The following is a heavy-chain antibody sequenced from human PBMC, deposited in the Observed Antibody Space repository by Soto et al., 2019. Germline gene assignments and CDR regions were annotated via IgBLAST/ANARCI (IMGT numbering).Heavy chain of an antibody. CDR2: INPNSGGT. Sequence: GASVKVSCKASGYTFTGYYMHWVRQAPGQGLEWMGWINPNSGGTNYAQKFQGRVTMTRDTSISTAYMELSRLRSDDTAVYYCARVPRIAAAGKGYFDYWGQGTLVTVSS. J-gene: IGHJ4*02. V-gene: IGHV1-2*02. D-gene: IGHD6-13*01. CDR1: GYTFTGYY. CDR3: ARVPRIAAAGKGYFDY.